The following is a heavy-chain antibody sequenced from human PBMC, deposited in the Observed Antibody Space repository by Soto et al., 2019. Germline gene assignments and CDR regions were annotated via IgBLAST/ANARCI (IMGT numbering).Heavy chain of an antibody. Sequence: PGGSLRLSCAASGFTFSSYAMSWVRQAPGKGLEWVSAISGSGGSTYYADSVKGRFTISRDNSKNTLYLQMNSLRAEDTAVYYCVTTRPGSHGYGYWGQGTLVTVSS. CDR1: GFTFSSYA. CDR3: VTTRPGSHGYGY. CDR2: ISGSGGST. V-gene: IGHV3-23*01. D-gene: IGHD3-16*01. J-gene: IGHJ4*02.